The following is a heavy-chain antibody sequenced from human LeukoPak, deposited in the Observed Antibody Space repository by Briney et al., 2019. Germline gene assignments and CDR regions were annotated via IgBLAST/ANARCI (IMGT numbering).Heavy chain of an antibody. CDR3: ARDGDIQVGATKHYGMDV. V-gene: IGHV1-46*01. Sequence: ASVTVSCKASGYTFTRYYMHWVRRAPGQGLEWMGIINPSGGSTSFAQNFQGRVTMTRDTSTSIVYMELSSLRSEDTAVYYCARDGDIQVGATKHYGMDVWGQGTTVTVSS. J-gene: IGHJ6*02. CDR2: INPSGGST. CDR1: GYTFTRYY. D-gene: IGHD1-26*01.